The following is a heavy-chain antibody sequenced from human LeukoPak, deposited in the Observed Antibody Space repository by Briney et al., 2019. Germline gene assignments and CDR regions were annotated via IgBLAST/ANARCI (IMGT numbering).Heavy chain of an antibody. Sequence: ASVKVSCKASGYTFKNYDINWFRQATGQGLKWMGWMNPNSGNTGFAQKFQDRVSMTRDTSINTAYMELTSLRSGGTAVYYCARATPGGLHGYSFDYWGQGTVVTVYS. CDR2: MNPNSGNT. D-gene: IGHD5-24*01. V-gene: IGHV1-8*02. J-gene: IGHJ4*02. CDR1: GYTFKNYD. CDR3: ARATPGGLHGYSFDY.